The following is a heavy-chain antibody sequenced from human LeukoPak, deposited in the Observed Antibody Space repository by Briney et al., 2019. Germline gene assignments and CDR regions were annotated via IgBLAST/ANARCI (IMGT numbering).Heavy chain of an antibody. CDR1: GFTFSTYS. Sequence: GGSLRLSCAASGFTFSTYSMNWVRQAPGKGLEWVSYISSSSSTIYYADSVKGRFTISRDNAKNALYLQMNSLRAEDTAVYYCARDSGPYYYDSRGYHYWGQGTLVTVSS. V-gene: IGHV3-48*01. CDR3: ARDSGPYYYDSRGYHY. J-gene: IGHJ4*02. CDR2: ISSSSSTI. D-gene: IGHD3-22*01.